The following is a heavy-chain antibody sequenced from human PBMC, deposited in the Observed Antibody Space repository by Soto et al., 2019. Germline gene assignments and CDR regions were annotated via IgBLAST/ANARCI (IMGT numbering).Heavy chain of an antibody. CDR2: ISTTSFTI. D-gene: IGHD2-15*01. CDR3: ARDRCFDGSCYSASDS. V-gene: IGHV3-48*02. J-gene: IGHJ5*01. Sequence: GGSLRLSCAASGFSFSTYDMDWVRQAPGKAPEWIAHISTTSFTIYYADSVKGRFTISRDNARNSLYLEMKSLRDEDTAVYYCARDRCFDGSCYSASDSWGQGILVTVSS. CDR1: GFSFSTYD.